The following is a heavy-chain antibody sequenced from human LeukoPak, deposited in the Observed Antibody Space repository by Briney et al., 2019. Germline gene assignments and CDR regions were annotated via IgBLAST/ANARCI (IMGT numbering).Heavy chain of an antibody. J-gene: IGHJ4*02. D-gene: IGHD2-15*01. V-gene: IGHV1-69*04. CDR3: ASWQDYSPIDY. CDR2: IIPILGIA. CDR1: GGTFSSYA. Sequence: VASVKVSCKASGGTFSSYAISWVRQAPGQGLEWMGRIIPILGIANYAQKFQGRVTITADKSTSTAYMELSSLRSEDTAVYYCASWQDYSPIDYWGQGTLVTVSS.